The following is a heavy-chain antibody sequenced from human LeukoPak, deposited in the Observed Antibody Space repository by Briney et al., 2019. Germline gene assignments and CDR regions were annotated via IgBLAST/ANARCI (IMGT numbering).Heavy chain of an antibody. CDR3: ASRCGCSCRTLFDS. Sequence: PSETLSLTCTVSGASISSSSYYWRCIRQPQATGLEWFGSMYYSGSTYYNPSLKHRVTISVDTSKNQFSLKLSSVTAAYTAVYYCASRCGCSCRTLFDSWGQGTLVSVSS. CDR1: GASISSSSYY. D-gene: IGHD2-15*01. J-gene: IGHJ4*02. CDR2: MYYSGST. V-gene: IGHV4-39*01.